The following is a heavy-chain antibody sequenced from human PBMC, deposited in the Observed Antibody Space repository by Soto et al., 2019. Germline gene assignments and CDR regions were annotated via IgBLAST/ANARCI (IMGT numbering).Heavy chain of an antibody. D-gene: IGHD6-13*01. J-gene: IGHJ4*02. CDR1: GYTDTSYH. Sequence: QVQLVQSGAEVKNPGASGKVSCKASGYTDTSYHIKWVRQATRQGLEWMGWMNPNSGNTGCAQKFQGRVTMTRNTSISTAYMELSSLRSEDTAVYYCARIAAAGWGRDYWGQGTLVTVSS. CDR3: ARIAAAGWGRDY. V-gene: IGHV1-8*01. CDR2: MNPNSGNT.